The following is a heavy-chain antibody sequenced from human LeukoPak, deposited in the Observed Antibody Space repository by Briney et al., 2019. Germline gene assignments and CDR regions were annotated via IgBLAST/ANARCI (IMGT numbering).Heavy chain of an antibody. CDR3: ARDGDTGGDSYFAS. CDR1: GFTFSSYW. D-gene: IGHD3-16*02. Sequence: GGSLRLSCAASGFTFSSYWMHWVRQAPGKGLEWVANIKEDGSEKYYVDSVKGRFTISRDNAKNSLSLQMNSLRAEDTAVCYCARDGDTGGDSYFASWGQGSLVTVSS. CDR2: IKEDGSEK. V-gene: IGHV3-7*01. J-gene: IGHJ4*02.